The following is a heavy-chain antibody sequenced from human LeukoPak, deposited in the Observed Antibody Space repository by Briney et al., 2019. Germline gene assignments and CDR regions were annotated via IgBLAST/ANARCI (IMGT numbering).Heavy chain of an antibody. J-gene: IGHJ4*02. CDR3: ASSRTGSYYSVSDY. D-gene: IGHD1-26*01. CDR2: ISSSGSTI. Sequence: GGSLRLSCAASGFTFSDYYMSWIRQAPGKGLEWVSYISSSGSTIYYADSVKGRFTISRDNAKNSLYLQMNSLRAEDTAVYYCASSRTGSYYSVSDYWGQRTLVTVSS. CDR1: GFTFSDYY. V-gene: IGHV3-11*01.